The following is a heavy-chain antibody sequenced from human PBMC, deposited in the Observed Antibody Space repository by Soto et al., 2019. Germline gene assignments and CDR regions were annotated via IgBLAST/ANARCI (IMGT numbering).Heavy chain of an antibody. V-gene: IGHV4-34*01. CDR3: ATLGHYDLWRGFRKGNWCDH. Sequence: QVQLQQWGAGLLKPSETVSLTCAVYGGSFIGYYGTWIRQPPGKGLELIGEINHSGSTNYNPSLKSRVTISADTSKNQFSRRRSSVTAADTAVSDCATLGHYDLWRGFRKGNWCDHWGQGTLVTVSS. CDR1: GGSFIGYY. D-gene: IGHD3-3*01. J-gene: IGHJ5*02. CDR2: INHSGST.